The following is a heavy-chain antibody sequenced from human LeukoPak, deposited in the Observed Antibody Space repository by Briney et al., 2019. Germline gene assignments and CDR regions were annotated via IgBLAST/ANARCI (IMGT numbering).Heavy chain of an antibody. CDR1: GFTFSSYG. V-gene: IGHV3-23*01. CDR3: AKASRVATTTIDY. D-gene: IGHD5-12*01. CDR2: ISGSGDTT. J-gene: IGHJ4*02. Sequence: GGSLRLSCAASGFTFSSYGMSWVRQAPGKGLEWVSVISGSGDTTYYADSVKGRFTISRDNSKNTLYLQMSSLRVEDTAVYYCAKASRVATTTIDYWGRGTLVTVSS.